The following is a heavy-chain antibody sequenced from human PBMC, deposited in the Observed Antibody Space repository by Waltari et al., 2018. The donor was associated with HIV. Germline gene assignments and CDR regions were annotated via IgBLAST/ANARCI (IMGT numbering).Heavy chain of an antibody. V-gene: IGHV3-74*01. CDR2: INSDGSST. CDR3: ARGMRTAYGMDV. D-gene: IGHD5-18*01. J-gene: IGHJ6*02. CDR1: GFTFSSYW. Sequence: EVQLVESGGGLVQPGGSLRLSCAASGFTFSSYWMHWVRQAPGKGLVWVSRINSDGSSTSYADSVKGRFTISRDNAKNTLYLQMNSLRAEDTAVYYCARGMRTAYGMDVWGQGTTVTVSS.